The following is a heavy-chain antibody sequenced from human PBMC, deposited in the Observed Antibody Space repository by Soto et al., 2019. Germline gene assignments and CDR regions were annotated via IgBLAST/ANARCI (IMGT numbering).Heavy chain of an antibody. Sequence: GGSLRLSCAASGFTFSSYGMGWVRQGPGKGLEWVAVVSIGGSTHYADSVRGRFTISRDNSKNTLSLQMNSLTAEDTAVYFCAKRRGAGGHFDYWGQGALVTVSS. J-gene: IGHJ4*02. CDR3: AKRRGAGGHFDY. V-gene: IGHV3-23*01. CDR1: GFTFSSYG. CDR2: VSIGGST. D-gene: IGHD2-15*01.